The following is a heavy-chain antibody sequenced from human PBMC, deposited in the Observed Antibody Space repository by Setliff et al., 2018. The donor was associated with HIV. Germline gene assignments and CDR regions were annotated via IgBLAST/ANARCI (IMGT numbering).Heavy chain of an antibody. CDR3: ARDDKFAFDY. V-gene: IGHV3-48*01. J-gene: IGHJ4*02. CDR1: GFTFSSYS. Sequence: PGESLKISCTASGFTFSSYSMNWVRQAPGKGLEWLSYIRATNGNTQYADSVKGRFTISRDNAKNSLFLQMNSLSAEDTAVYYCARDDKFAFDYWGLGTLVTVSS. CDR2: IRATNGNT. D-gene: IGHD3-10*01.